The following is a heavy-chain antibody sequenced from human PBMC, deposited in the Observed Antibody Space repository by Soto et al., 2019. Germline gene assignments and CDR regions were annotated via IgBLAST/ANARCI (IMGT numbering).Heavy chain of an antibody. V-gene: IGHV4-34*01. CDR2: INHSGST. Sequence: SETLSLTCAVYGGSFSGYYWIWIRQPPGKGLEWIGEINHSGSTNYNPSLKSRVTISVDTSKNQFSLKLNSVTAADTAVYYCARCFSGNYPSRPEEQYYFDSWGQGTLVTVSS. CDR3: ARCFSGNYPSRPEEQYYFDS. J-gene: IGHJ4*02. CDR1: GGSFSGYY. D-gene: IGHD1-26*01.